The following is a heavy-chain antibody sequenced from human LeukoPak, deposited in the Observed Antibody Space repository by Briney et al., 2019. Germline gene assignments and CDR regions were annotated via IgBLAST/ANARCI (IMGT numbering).Heavy chain of an antibody. V-gene: IGHV4-4*07. Sequence: TSETLSLTCSVSGGSISSYYWSWIRPPAGKGLEWIGRIYTSGNTNYNPSLKSRVTMSVDTSKNQFSLKLSSVTAADTAVYYCARVVWGAGYSSGWYSDYWGQGTLVTVSS. D-gene: IGHD6-19*01. CDR2: IYTSGNT. CDR1: GGSISSYY. J-gene: IGHJ4*02. CDR3: ARVVWGAGYSSGWYSDY.